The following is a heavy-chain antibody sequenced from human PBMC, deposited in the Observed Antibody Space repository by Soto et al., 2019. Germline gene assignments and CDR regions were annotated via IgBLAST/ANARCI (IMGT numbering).Heavy chain of an antibody. D-gene: IGHD6-13*01. CDR2: INAGNGNT. CDR1: GYTFTSYV. CDR3: ARGSTAAGPTQLGG. V-gene: IGHV1-3*01. J-gene: IGHJ4*02. Sequence: GASVKVSCKASGYTFTSYVMHWVRQAPGQRLEWMGWINAGNGNTKYSQKFQGRVTITRDTSASTAYMELSSLRSEDTAVYYCARGSTAAGPTQLGGWGQGTLVTVSS.